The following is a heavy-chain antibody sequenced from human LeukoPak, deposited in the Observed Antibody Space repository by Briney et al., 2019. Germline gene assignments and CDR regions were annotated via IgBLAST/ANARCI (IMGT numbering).Heavy chain of an antibody. CDR3: AREVGVAGLYYFDY. CDR1: GFTFSDYN. CDR2: ISSRSTTM. V-gene: IGHV3-48*04. D-gene: IGHD6-19*01. J-gene: IGHJ4*02. Sequence: GGSLRLSCAASGFTFSDYNMNWVRQAPGKGLEWVSYISSRSTTMYYADSVKGRFTISRDNAKNSLYLQMNSLRAEDTAVYYCAREVGVAGLYYFDYWGQGTLVTVSS.